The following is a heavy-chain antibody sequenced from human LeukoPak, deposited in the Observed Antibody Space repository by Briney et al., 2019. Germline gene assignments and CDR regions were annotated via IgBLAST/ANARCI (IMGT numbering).Heavy chain of an antibody. CDR1: GGSISSGGYY. CDR2: IYYSGST. Sequence: PSETLSLTCTVSGGSISSGGYYWSWIRQHPGKGLEWIGYIYYSGSTYYNPSLKSRVTISVDTSKNQFSLKLSSVTAAGTAVYYCARCTDYYVSGSYYKTFDYWGQGTLVTVSS. D-gene: IGHD3-10*01. CDR3: ARCTDYYVSGSYYKTFDY. V-gene: IGHV4-31*03. J-gene: IGHJ4*02.